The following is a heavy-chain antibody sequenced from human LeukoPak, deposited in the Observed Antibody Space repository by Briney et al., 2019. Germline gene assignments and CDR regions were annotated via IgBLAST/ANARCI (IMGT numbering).Heavy chain of an antibody. V-gene: IGHV1-69*05. D-gene: IGHD3-10*01. J-gene: IGHJ4*02. CDR1: GGTFSSYA. CDR2: IIPIFGTA. CDR3: ARGVRIEGSGSYEGPFFDY. Sequence: SVKVSCKASGGTFSSYAISWVRQAPGQGLEWMGGIIPIFGTANYAQKFQGRVTMIRDTSTSTVYMELSSLRSEDTAVYYCARGVRIEGSGSYEGPFFDYWGQGTLVTVSS.